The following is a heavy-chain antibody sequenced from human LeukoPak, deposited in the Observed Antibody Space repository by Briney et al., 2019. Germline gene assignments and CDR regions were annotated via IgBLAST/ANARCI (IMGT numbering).Heavy chain of an antibody. CDR3: ARRFIAAAGHFDY. CDR2: IYYSGST. CDR1: GGSISSYY. J-gene: IGHJ4*02. D-gene: IGHD6-13*01. V-gene: IGHV4-59*01. Sequence: PSETLSLTCTVSGGSISSYYWSWIWQPPGKGLEWIGYIYYSGSTNYNPSLKSRVTISVDTSKNQFSLKLSSVTAADTAVYYCARRFIAAAGHFDYWGQGTLVTVSS.